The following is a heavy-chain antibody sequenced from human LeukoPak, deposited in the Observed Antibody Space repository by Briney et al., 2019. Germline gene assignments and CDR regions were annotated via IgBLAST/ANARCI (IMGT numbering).Heavy chain of an antibody. Sequence: GGSLRLSCAASGFTFSSYSINWVRQAPGKGLEWISYISSSSSTIYYADSVKGRFTISRDNAKNSLYLQMNSLRAEDTAVYYCARDRDKEDMLFGVGHNWFDPWGQGTLVTVSS. D-gene: IGHD3-3*01. V-gene: IGHV3-48*04. CDR2: ISSSSSTI. J-gene: IGHJ5*02. CDR3: ARDRDKEDMLFGVGHNWFDP. CDR1: GFTFSSYS.